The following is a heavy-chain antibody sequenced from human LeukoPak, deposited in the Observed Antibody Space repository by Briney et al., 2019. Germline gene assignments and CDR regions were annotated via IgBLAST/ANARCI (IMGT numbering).Heavy chain of an antibody. Sequence: GGSLRLSCAASGFTSSSYGMNWGRQAPGKGLEWVSYISSSSSTIYYADSVKGRFTISRDNAKNSLYLQMNSLRDEDTAVYYCARDSSPVYYYDSRRYYFDYWGQGTLVTVSS. CDR3: ARDSSPVYYYDSRRYYFDY. D-gene: IGHD3-22*01. V-gene: IGHV3-48*02. CDR1: GFTSSSYG. CDR2: ISSSSSTI. J-gene: IGHJ4*02.